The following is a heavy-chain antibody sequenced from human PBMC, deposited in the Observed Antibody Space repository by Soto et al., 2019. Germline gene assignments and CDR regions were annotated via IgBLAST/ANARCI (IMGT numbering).Heavy chain of an antibody. J-gene: IGHJ5*02. CDR3: ARDYFDSSDYTTNWFDP. V-gene: IGHV4-39*01. D-gene: IGHD3-22*01. CDR2: IYHTGNA. Sequence: SETLSLTCSVSGDSISNSRFYWAWIRQPPGEGLEWIGSIYHTGNAYYNPSLKSRVTIFVDTSKNQFSLKLTSVTAADTALYYCARDYFDSSDYTTNWFDPRGQGALVTV. CDR1: GDSISNSRFY.